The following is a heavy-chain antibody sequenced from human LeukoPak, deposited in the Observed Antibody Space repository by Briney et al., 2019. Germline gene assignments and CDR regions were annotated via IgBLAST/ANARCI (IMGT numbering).Heavy chain of an antibody. CDR1: GYTFTSYA. D-gene: IGHD3-22*01. J-gene: IGHJ3*02. CDR3: ARGRPYYDSRGSGSAFDI. CDR2: INAGNGNT. Sequence: ASVKVSCKASGYTFTSYAMHWVRQAPGQRLEWMGWINAGNGNTKYSQEVQGRVTITRDTSASTAYMELSSLRSEDMAGYCCARGRPYYDSRGSGSAFDIWGQGTMVTVSS. V-gene: IGHV1-3*03.